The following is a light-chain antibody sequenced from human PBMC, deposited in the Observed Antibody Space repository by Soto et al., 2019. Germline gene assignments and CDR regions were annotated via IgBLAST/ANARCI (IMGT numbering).Light chain of an antibody. CDR1: QDIRND. J-gene: IGKJ2*01. V-gene: IGKV1-17*01. CDR2: AAS. Sequence: DLQMTQSPSSLSASVGDRVTITCRASQDIRNDLVWYQQKPGKAPKRLIFAASSLQSGVPSRFSGSGSGTEFTLTISSLQPEDFATYYCLQHNTSPPYTFGQGTKLEIK. CDR3: LQHNTSPPYT.